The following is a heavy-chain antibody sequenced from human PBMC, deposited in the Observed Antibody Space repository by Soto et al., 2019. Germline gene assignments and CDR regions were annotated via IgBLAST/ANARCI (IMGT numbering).Heavy chain of an antibody. CDR1: GGSLSGYY. Sequence: SETLSLTCAVYGGSLSGYYWSWIRQPPGKGLEWIGEINHSGSTNYNPSLKSRVTISVDTSKNQFSLKLSSVTAADTAVYYCARGLKWELRAFDIWGQGTMVTVSS. CDR3: ARGLKWELRAFDI. V-gene: IGHV4-34*01. CDR2: INHSGST. J-gene: IGHJ3*02. D-gene: IGHD1-26*01.